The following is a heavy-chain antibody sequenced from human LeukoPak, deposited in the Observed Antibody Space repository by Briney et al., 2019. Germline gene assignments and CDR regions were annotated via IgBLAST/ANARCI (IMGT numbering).Heavy chain of an antibody. J-gene: IGHJ6*02. D-gene: IGHD3-9*01. V-gene: IGHV3-30-3*01. CDR2: ISYDGNNK. CDR1: GFTFSDHA. Sequence: PGGSLRLSCAASGFTFSDHAMHWVRQAPGKGLEWVAVISYDGNNKYHADSVKGRFTISRDNSKNTLYLEMNSLRAEDTAVYYCARRRRQVSGDILTGLGMDVWGQGTTVIVSS. CDR3: ARRRRQVSGDILTGLGMDV.